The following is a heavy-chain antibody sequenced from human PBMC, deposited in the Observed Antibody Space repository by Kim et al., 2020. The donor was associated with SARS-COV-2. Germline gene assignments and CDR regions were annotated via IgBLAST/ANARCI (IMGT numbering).Heavy chain of an antibody. CDR3: ASDDFWSGYLFDY. Sequence: GGSLRLSCAASGFTFSSYSMNWVRQAPGKGLEWVSSISSSSSYIYYADSVKGRFTISRDNAKNSLYLQMNSLRAEDTAVYYCASDDFWSGYLFDYWGQGTLVTVSS. J-gene: IGHJ4*02. CDR2: ISSSSSYI. CDR1: GFTFSSYS. D-gene: IGHD3-3*01. V-gene: IGHV3-21*01.